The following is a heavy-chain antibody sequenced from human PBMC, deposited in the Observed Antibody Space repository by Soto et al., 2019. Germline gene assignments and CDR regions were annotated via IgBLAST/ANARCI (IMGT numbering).Heavy chain of an antibody. V-gene: IGHV3-74*01. J-gene: IGHJ3*02. CDR3: ARVEITVAPYAFDI. D-gene: IGHD4-4*01. CDR1: GFTFSSYW. Sequence: GGSLRLSCAASGFTFSSYWMHWVRQAPGKGLVWVSRINSDGSSTSYADSVKGRFTISRDNAKNKLYLQMNSLRAEDTAVYYCARVEITVAPYAFDIWGQGTMVTVSS. CDR2: INSDGSST.